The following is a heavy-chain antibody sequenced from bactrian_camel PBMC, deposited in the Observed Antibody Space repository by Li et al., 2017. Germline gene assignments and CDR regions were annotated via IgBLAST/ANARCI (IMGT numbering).Heavy chain of an antibody. CDR1: YTYSINY. V-gene: IGHV3S40*01. CDR2: TYTGDGRT. Sequence: VQLVESGGGSVQPGGSLRLSCTYTYSINYFGWFRQAPGKDREGVAITYTGDGRTFYADSVKGRFTISQDNAKGTVYLQMNNLKPEDTAMYYFAADLRYASLLWGYPKHWGQGTQVTVS. CDR3: AADLRYASLLWGYPKH. J-gene: IGHJ4*01. D-gene: IGHD5*01.